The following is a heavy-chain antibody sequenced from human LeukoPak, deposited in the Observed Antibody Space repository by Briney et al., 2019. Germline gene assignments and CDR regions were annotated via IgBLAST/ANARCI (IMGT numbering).Heavy chain of an antibody. D-gene: IGHD3-10*01. CDR1: GGSISSGGYY. CDR2: IYYSGST. CDR3: ARLEPVGGNFDY. J-gene: IGHJ4*02. Sequence: PSQTLSLTCTVSGGSISSGGYYWSWIRQHPGKGLEWIGYIYYSGSTYYNPSLKSRVTISVDTSKNQFSLKLSSVTAADTAVYYCARLEPVGGNFDYWGQGTLVTVSS. V-gene: IGHV4-31*03.